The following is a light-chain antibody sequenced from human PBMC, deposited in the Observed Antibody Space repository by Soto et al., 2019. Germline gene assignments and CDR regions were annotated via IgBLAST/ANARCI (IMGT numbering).Light chain of an antibody. CDR3: SSYTSSSTWV. Sequence: QSALTQPASVSGSPGQSITISCTGTSSDVGGYDSVSWYQQHPGKAPKVMIYEVSNRPPGVSDRFSGSKSGKTASLTISGLQAEDEADYYCSSYTSSSTWVFGGGTKVTVL. CDR1: SSDVGGYDS. CDR2: EVS. V-gene: IGLV2-14*01. J-gene: IGLJ3*02.